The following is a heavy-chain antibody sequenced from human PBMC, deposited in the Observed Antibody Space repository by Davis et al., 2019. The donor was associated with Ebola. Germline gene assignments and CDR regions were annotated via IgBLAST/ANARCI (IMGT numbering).Heavy chain of an antibody. V-gene: IGHV1-69*13. J-gene: IGHJ6*04. CDR2: IIPIFGTA. D-gene: IGHD1-1*01. Sequence: AASVKVSCKASGGTFSSYAISWVRQAPGQGLEWMGGIIPIFGTANYAQKFKGRVTLTADESTSTAYMELSSLGFEDTAVYYCAKDQSGTTDDYFHYGMDVWGKGTTVIVSS. CDR3: AKDQSGTTDDYFHYGMDV. CDR1: GGTFSSYA.